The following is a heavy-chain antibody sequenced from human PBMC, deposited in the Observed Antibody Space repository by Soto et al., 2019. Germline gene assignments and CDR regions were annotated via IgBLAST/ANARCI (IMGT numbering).Heavy chain of an antibody. CDR3: ATEQRVAIFGVASDAFDI. Sequence: PGGSLRLSCAASGSTFSDYYMSWIRQAPGKGLEWVSYISSSGSTIYYADSVKGRFTISRDNAKNSLYLQMNSLRAEDTAVYYCATEQRVAIFGVASDAFDIWGQGTMVTVSS. CDR1: GSTFSDYY. J-gene: IGHJ3*02. CDR2: ISSSGSTI. D-gene: IGHD3-3*01. V-gene: IGHV3-11*01.